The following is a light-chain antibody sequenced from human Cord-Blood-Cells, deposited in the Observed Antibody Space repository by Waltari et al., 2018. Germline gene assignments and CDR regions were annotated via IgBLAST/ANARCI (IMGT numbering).Light chain of an antibody. Sequence: SYELTQPPSVSVSPGQTASITCSGDKLGDKYACLYQQKPGQSPVLVIYQDSQRPSGSPGRFSGSNSGNTAPLTISGTQAMDEADYYCQAWDSSTVVFGGGTNLTVL. J-gene: IGLJ2*01. CDR3: QAWDSSTVV. CDR2: QDS. CDR1: KLGDKY. V-gene: IGLV3-1*01.